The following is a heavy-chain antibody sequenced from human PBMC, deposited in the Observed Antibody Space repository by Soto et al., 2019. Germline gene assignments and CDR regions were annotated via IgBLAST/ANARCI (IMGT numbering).Heavy chain of an antibody. CDR1: GVSVSSGGFP. V-gene: IGHV4-30-2*01. Sequence: QLQLQESGSGLVKPSQTLSLTCAVSGVSVSSGGFPWSWIRQPPGKCLEWIGYIYHGETTYYNPSLKSRVTMSIDKSKNQFSLRLTSVTAADTAVYYCARVKQLVPWYFDLWGRGTVVSVSS. CDR3: ARVKQLVPWYFDL. J-gene: IGHJ2*01. CDR2: IYHGETT. D-gene: IGHD6-6*01.